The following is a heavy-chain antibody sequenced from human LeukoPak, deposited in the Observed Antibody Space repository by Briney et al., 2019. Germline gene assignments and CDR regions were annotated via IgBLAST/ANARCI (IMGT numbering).Heavy chain of an antibody. CDR3: ARGSNYFDY. Sequence: SETLSLTCTVSGGSVRSGGYYWSWIRQPPGEGLEWIGFIFNSGSTNYNPSLKSRVTISGGTSKNQFSLRLSSVTAADTAVYYCARGSNYFDYWGQGTLATVSS. J-gene: IGHJ4*02. D-gene: IGHD6-6*01. CDR1: GGSVRSGGYY. V-gene: IGHV4-61*08. CDR2: IFNSGST.